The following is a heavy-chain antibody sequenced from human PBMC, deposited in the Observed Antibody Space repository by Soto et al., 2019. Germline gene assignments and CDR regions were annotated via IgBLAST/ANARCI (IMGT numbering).Heavy chain of an antibody. CDR1: GFTFSSYS. V-gene: IGHV3-48*01. D-gene: IGHD6-13*01. Sequence: GGSLRLSCAASGFTFSSYSMNWVRQAPEKGLEWVSYISSSSSTIYYAGSVKGRFTISRDNAKNSLYLQMNSLRAEDTAVYYCARDGLVAAAASDYYYYYYMDVWGKGTTVTVSS. CDR3: ARDGLVAAAASDYYYYYYMDV. J-gene: IGHJ6*03. CDR2: ISSSSSTI.